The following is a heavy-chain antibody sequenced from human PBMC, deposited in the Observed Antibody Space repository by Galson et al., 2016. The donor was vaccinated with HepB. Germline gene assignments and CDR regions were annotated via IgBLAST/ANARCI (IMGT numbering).Heavy chain of an antibody. CDR1: GFIFTDYW. Sequence: SLRLSCAVSGFIFTDYWMTWVRQAPGKGLEWVANIKQDGSKKEYVDSVKGRFTISRDNAKNSLYLQMNSLRAEDMAVYYCARESIGGFDPWGQGTLVTVSS. D-gene: IGHD3-16*01. J-gene: IGHJ5*02. V-gene: IGHV3-7*01. CDR2: IKQDGSKK. CDR3: ARESIGGFDP.